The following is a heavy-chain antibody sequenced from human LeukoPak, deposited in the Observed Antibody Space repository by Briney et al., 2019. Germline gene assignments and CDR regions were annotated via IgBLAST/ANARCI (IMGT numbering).Heavy chain of an antibody. D-gene: IGHD3-10*01. V-gene: IGHV4-59*11. J-gene: IGHJ6*04. CDR2: IYYSGST. CDR1: GGSISSHY. CDR3: ARGSRLVRGVTDV. Sequence: SETLSLTCTVSGGSISSHYWSWIRQPPGKGLEWMGYIYYSGSTNYNPSLKSRVTISVDTSKNQFSLKLSYVTAADTAVYYCARGSRLVRGVTDVWGKGTTVTVSS.